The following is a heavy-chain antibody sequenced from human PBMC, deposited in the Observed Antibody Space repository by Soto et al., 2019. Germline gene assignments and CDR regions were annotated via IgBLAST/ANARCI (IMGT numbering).Heavy chain of an antibody. CDR1: GFTFTTYA. V-gene: IGHV3-30-3*01. Sequence: QVQLVESGGGVVQPGRSLRLSCAASGFTFTTYAMHWVRQAPGKGLEWVAVILSDGNKQYYADSVKGRFTISRDNSENTLYLQMNSLRTEDTALYYCTRTALLGGVDAFDIWGQGTTVTVSS. D-gene: IGHD3-16*01. J-gene: IGHJ3*02. CDR3: TRTALLGGVDAFDI. CDR2: ILSDGNKQ.